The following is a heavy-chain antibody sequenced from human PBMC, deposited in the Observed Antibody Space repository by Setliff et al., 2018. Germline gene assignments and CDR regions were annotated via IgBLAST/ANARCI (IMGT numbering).Heavy chain of an antibody. CDR2: ISGSGGST. CDR1: GFTFSSYA. D-gene: IGHD6-19*01. Sequence: GGSLRLSCAASGFTFSSYAMSWVRQAPGKGLEWVSAISGSGGSTYYADSVKGRLTISRDNSKNTLYLQMNSLRAEDTAVYYCAKAPGQWLGMPNWFDPWGQGTLVTVS. CDR3: AKAPGQWLGMPNWFDP. J-gene: IGHJ5*02. V-gene: IGHV3-23*01.